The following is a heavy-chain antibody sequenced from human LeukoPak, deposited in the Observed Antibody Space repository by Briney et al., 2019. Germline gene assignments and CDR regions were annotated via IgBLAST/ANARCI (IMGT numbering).Heavy chain of an antibody. J-gene: IGHJ4*02. V-gene: IGHV4-4*07. D-gene: IGHD3-10*01. CDR3: ARDRKGSGSYYNDY. CDR1: GGSISSYY. CDR2: IYTSGST. Sequence: PSETLSLTCTVSGGSISSYYWSWIRQPAGEGLEWIGRIYTSGSTNYNPSLKSRVTMSVDTSKNQFSLKLSSVTAADTAVYYCARDRKGSGSYYNDYWGQGTLVTVSS.